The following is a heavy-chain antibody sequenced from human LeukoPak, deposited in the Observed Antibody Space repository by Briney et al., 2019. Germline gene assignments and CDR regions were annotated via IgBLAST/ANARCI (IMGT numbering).Heavy chain of an antibody. CDR2: INPYNGNT. J-gene: IGHJ4*02. D-gene: IGHD4-17*01. CDR3: AREIYGRFDY. Sequence: ASVKVSCKASGYTFTSYGISWVRQAPGQGLECMGWINPYNGNTNYALKVQGRVTMTTDTSTSTAYLELRSLRSDDTAIYYCAREIYGRFDYWGQGTLVIVSS. CDR1: GYTFTSYG. V-gene: IGHV1-18*01.